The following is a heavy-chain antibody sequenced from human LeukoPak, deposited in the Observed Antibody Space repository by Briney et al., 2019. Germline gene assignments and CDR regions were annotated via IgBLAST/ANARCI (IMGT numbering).Heavy chain of an antibody. CDR1: GGSFSGYY. CDR2: INHSGST. V-gene: IGHV4-34*01. J-gene: IGHJ4*02. Sequence: SETLSLTCAVYGGSFSGYYWSWIRQPPGKGLEWIGEINHSGSTNYNPSLKSRVTISVDTSKNQFSLKLSSVTAEDTAVYYCARDGRLSYWGQGTLVTVSS. CDR3: ARDGRLSY. D-gene: IGHD1-26*01.